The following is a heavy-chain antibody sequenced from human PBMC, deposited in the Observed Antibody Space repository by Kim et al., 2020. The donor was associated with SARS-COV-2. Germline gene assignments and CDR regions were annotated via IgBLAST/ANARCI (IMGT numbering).Heavy chain of an antibody. CDR1: GYSFTSYW. D-gene: IGHD3-10*01. CDR2: IYPGDSDT. J-gene: IGHJ6*02. V-gene: IGHV5-51*01. CDR3: ARYRVRGVLRDLYGMDV. Sequence: GESLKISCKGSGYSFTSYWIGWVRQMPGKGLEWMGIIYPGDSDTRYSPSFQGQVTISADKSISTAYLQWSSLKASDTAMYYCARYRVRGVLRDLYGMDVWGQGTTVTVSS.